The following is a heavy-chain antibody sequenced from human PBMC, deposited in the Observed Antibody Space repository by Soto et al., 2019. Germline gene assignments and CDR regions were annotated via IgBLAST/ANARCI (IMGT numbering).Heavy chain of an antibody. J-gene: IGHJ6*03. D-gene: IGHD2-15*01. V-gene: IGHV1-18*01. CDR1: GYTFTSYG. CDR2: ISAYNGNT. CDR3: ARELGYCSGGSCYDYMDV. Sequence: EASVKVSCKASGYTFTSYGISCVRQAPGQGLEWMGWISAYNGNTNYAQKLQGRVTMTTDTSTSTAYMELRSLRSDDTAVYYCARELGYCSGGSCYDYMDVWGKGTTVTVSS.